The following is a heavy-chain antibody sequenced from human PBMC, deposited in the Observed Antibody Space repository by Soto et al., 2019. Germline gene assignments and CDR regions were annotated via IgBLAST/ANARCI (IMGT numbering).Heavy chain of an antibody. Sequence: GSLRLSCAASGLTFSSYSMNWVRQAPGKGLEWVSSISSSSSYIYYADSVKGRFTISRDNAKNSLYLQMNSLRAEDTAVYYCARAKIAAAGNAFDIWGQGTMVTVSS. CDR3: ARAKIAAAGNAFDI. V-gene: IGHV3-21*01. J-gene: IGHJ3*02. CDR1: GLTFSSYS. D-gene: IGHD6-13*01. CDR2: ISSSSSYI.